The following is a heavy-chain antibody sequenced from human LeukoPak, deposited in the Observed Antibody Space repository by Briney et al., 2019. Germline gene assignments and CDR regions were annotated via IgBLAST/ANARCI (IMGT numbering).Heavy chain of an antibody. CDR2: KRYDGSNK. Sequence: GGSLRLSCAASGFTFSSYGMHWVRQAPGRGLEWVAFKRYDGSNKYYADSVKGRFTISRDNSKNTLYLQMNSLRAEDTAVYYCAKGSYYDSSGYPNFDYWGQGTLVTVSS. CDR1: GFTFSSYG. D-gene: IGHD3-22*01. CDR3: AKGSYYDSSGYPNFDY. J-gene: IGHJ4*02. V-gene: IGHV3-30*02.